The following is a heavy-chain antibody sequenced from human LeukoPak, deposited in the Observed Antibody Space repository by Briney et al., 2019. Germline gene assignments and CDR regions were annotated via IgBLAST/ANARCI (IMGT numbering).Heavy chain of an antibody. D-gene: IGHD5-18*01. CDR3: ARHGVVDTSRKYYFDY. V-gene: IGHV4-4*07. CDR2: IYTSGST. Sequence: SETLSLTCTVSGGSISGYYWNWIRQPAGKGLEWIGRIYTSGSTNYNPSLKSRVTMSVDTSKNQFSLELSSVTAADTAVYYCARHGVVDTSRKYYFDYWGQGTLVTVSS. CDR1: GGSISGYY. J-gene: IGHJ4*02.